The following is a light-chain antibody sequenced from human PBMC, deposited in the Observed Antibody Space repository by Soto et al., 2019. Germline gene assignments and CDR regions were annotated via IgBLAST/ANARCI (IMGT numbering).Light chain of an antibody. CDR2: EGT. J-gene: IGLJ2*01. CDR1: SSDVGNYNL. V-gene: IGLV2-23*01. CDR3: CSYAGSSSPVA. Sequence: QSALTQPASVAGSPGQSITISCTGTSSDVGNYNLVSWYQQHPGKAPKLMIYEGTKRPSGVSNRFSGSKSGNTASLTFSGLQAEDEADYYCCSYAGSSSPVAFGGGTKVTVL.